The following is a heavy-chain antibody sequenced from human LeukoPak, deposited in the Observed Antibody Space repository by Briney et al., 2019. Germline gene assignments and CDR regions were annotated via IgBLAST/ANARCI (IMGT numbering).Heavy chain of an antibody. D-gene: IGHD4-17*01. CDR2: TSSSSSMI. Sequence: PGGSLRLSCAASGFTFSSYSMNWVRQAPGKGLEWVSYTSSSSSMIYYADSVKGRFTISSDNAKNSLYLQMKSLRDEDTAIYYCARDYGDLPARVPYFDYWGQGTLVTVSS. V-gene: IGHV3-48*02. CDR3: ARDYGDLPARVPYFDY. J-gene: IGHJ4*02. CDR1: GFTFSSYS.